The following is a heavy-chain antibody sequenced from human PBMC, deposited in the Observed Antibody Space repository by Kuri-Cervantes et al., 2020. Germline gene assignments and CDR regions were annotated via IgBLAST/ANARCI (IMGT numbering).Heavy chain of an antibody. CDR1: GFSLTTYGVG. Sequence: SGPTLVKPTQTLTLTCTFSGFSLTTYGVGVGWIRQPPGKALEWLALIYWDDDAHHSPSLKSRLTITKDTSKKQVFLTMTSMDSVDTATYFCARRTVGTTYFDYWGQGTLVTVSS. CDR3: ARRTVGTTYFDY. J-gene: IGHJ4*02. V-gene: IGHV2-5*02. D-gene: IGHD1-1*01. CDR2: IYWDDDA.